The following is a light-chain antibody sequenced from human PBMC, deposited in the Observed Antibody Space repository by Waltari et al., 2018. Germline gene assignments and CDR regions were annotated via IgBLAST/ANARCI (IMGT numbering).Light chain of an antibody. V-gene: IGLV3-21*02. CDR3: QVWDSSSDHVV. CDR1: NIGSNR. CDR2: DDS. Sequence: SYVLTQPPSVSVAPGQTARITCGGNNIGSNRVHWYQQKPGQAPVLVVYDDSDRPSGITERFSGSNSGNTATLTISRVEAGDEADYYCQVWDSSSDHVVFGGGTKLTVL. J-gene: IGLJ2*01.